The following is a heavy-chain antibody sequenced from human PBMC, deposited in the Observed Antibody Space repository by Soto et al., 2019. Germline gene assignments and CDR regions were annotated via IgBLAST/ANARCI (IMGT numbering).Heavy chain of an antibody. V-gene: IGHV3-20*04. Sequence: EVQLVESGGGVVRPGGSLRLSCAASGFTFDDYGMSWVRQAPGKGLEWVSGIKWNGGGTGYADSVKGRFTISRDNAKNSLYLQMKSLRAEDTAVYYGARDHGWDISSCDYWGQGTLVTVSS. CDR2: IKWNGGGT. CDR3: ARDHGWDISSCDY. J-gene: IGHJ4*02. D-gene: IGHD6-13*01. CDR1: GFTFDDYG.